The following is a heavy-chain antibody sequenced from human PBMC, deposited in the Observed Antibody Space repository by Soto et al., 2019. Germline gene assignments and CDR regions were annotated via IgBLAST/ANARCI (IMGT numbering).Heavy chain of an antibody. CDR1: GFTFRTYW. D-gene: IGHD3-22*01. CDR3: VRGDGDYHDGNGYIGRH. Sequence: EVQLVESGGGLVQLGGSLRLSCEASGFTFRTYWMHWVRQAPGKGLVWVSRIKSDGSGTYYADSVEGRFTISRDNAQNKLYLQRNSLRAEDTAVYYCVRGDGDYHDGNGYIGRHWGQGPLVTVSS. CDR2: IKSDGSGT. J-gene: IGHJ4*02. V-gene: IGHV3-74*01.